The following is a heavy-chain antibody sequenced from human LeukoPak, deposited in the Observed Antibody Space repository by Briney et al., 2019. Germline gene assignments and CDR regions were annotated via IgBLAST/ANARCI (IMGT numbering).Heavy chain of an antibody. J-gene: IGHJ4*02. D-gene: IGHD2-8*01. CDR1: GLSFSNYW. V-gene: IGHV3-74*01. CDR2: FTPDGGAT. Sequence: PGGSLRLSCAGSGLSFSNYWVHWVRQAPGKGLVWVSGFTPDGGATFYADSVRGRFTVSRDNAKSTVFLQMNSLRAEDTALYFCTGVFDYWGQGTLVTVSS. CDR3: TGVFDY.